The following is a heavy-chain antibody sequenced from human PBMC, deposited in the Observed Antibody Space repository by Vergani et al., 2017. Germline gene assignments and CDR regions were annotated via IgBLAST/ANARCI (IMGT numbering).Heavy chain of an antibody. D-gene: IGHD4-17*01. CDR1: GGSISSSNW. J-gene: IGHJ4*02. CDR2: IYHSGST. Sequence: QVQLQESGPGLVKPSGTLSLTCAVSGGSISSSNWWSWVRQPPGKGLEGIGEIYHSGSTNYNPSLKSRVTISVDKSKNQFSRKLSSVTAADTAVYYCARSSGGDYGDYFNYFDYWGQGTLVTVSS. CDR3: ARSSGGDYGDYFNYFDY. V-gene: IGHV4-4*02.